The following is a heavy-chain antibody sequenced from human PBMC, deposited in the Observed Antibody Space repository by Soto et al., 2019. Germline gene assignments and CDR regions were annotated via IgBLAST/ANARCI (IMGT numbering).Heavy chain of an antibody. Sequence: GGSLRLSCAASGFTFSSYAMSWVRQAPGKGLEWVAAISGSGGRTYYADSVKGRFTISRDNAKNTLYLQMDSLRPEDTALYYCAKGGPYYSSYVDVWGKGTTVTVSS. J-gene: IGHJ6*03. V-gene: IGHV3-23*01. CDR2: ISGSGGRT. CDR3: AKGGPYYSSYVDV. CDR1: GFTFSSYA.